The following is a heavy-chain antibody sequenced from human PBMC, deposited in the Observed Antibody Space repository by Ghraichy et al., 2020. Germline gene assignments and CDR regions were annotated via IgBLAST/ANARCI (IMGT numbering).Heavy chain of an antibody. D-gene: IGHD3-16*01. CDR2: ISYDGSNK. CDR1: GFTFSSYA. CDR3: ARDQRGGGDAFDI. V-gene: IGHV3-30-3*01. J-gene: IGHJ3*02. Sequence: GGSLRLSCAASGFTFSSYAMPWVRQAPGKGLEWVAVISYDGSNKYYADSVKGRFTISRDNSKNTLYLQMNSLRAEDTAVYYCARDQRGGGDAFDIWGQGTRVTVSS.